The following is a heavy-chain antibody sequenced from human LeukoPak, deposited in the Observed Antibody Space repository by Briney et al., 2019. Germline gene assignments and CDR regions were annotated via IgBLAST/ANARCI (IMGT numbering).Heavy chain of an antibody. Sequence: PGGSLRLSCAASGFTFSSYWMHWVRQAPGKGLEWVSTISGGGGSTFYADSVEGRFTISRDNRKNTLYLQMSSLRAEDTAVYFCAKDYSGYANYFDTWGQGTLVTVSS. J-gene: IGHJ5*02. CDR3: AKDYSGYANYFDT. CDR2: ISGGGGST. CDR1: GFTFSSYW. V-gene: IGHV3-23*01. D-gene: IGHD6-25*01.